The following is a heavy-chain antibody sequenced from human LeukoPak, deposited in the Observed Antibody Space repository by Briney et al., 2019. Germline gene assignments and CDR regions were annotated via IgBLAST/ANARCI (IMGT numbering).Heavy chain of an antibody. CDR1: GFIFSSYG. J-gene: IGHJ4*02. CDR2: ISYDGSNK. V-gene: IGHV3-30*18. D-gene: IGHD4-17*01. Sequence: PGGSLRLSCAASGFIFSSYGMHWVRQAPGKGLEWVAVISYDGSNKYYADSVKGRFTISRDNSKNTLYLQMNSLRAEDTAVYYCAKEGDYGDYPYFDYWGQGTLVTVSS. CDR3: AKEGDYGDYPYFDY.